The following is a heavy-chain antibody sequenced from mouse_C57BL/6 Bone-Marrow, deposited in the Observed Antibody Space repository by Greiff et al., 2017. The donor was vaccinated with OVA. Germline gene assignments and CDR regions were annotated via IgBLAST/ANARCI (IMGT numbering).Heavy chain of an antibody. CDR1: GYTFTDYY. CDR2: IYPGSGNT. J-gene: IGHJ4*01. Sequence: QVQLQQSGAELVRPGASVKLSCKASGYTFTDYYINWVKQRPGQGLEWIARIYPGSGNTYYNEKFKGKATLTAEKSSSTAYMQRSSLTSEDSAVYFCARFGGLRRAMDYWGQGTSVTVSS. V-gene: IGHV1-76*01. CDR3: ARFGGLRRAMDY. D-gene: IGHD2-4*01.